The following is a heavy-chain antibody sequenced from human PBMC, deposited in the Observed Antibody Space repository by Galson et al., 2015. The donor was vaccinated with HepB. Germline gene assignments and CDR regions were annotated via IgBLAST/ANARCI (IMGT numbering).Heavy chain of an antibody. CDR2: FDPEDGET. D-gene: IGHD1-26*01. Sequence: SVKVSCKVSGYTLTGLSMHWVRQAPGKGLEWMGGFDPEDGETIYAQKFQGRVTMTEDTSTDTAYMELSSLRSEDTAVYYCATYPYSGSYEGAFDIWGQGTMVTVSS. CDR3: ATYPYSGSYEGAFDI. V-gene: IGHV1-24*01. CDR1: GYTLTGLS. J-gene: IGHJ3*02.